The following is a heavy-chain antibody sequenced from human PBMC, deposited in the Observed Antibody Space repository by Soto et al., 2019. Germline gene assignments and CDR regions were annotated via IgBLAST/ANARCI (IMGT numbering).Heavy chain of an antibody. D-gene: IGHD1-1*01. CDR2: IYPGDSDT. Sequence: PGESLKISCKGSGYSFTSYWIGWVRQMPGKGLEWMGIIYPGDSDTRYSPSFQGQVTISADKSISTAYLQWSSLKASDTAMYYCARTMTNGYYYNYMDVWGKGTTVTVSS. CDR1: GYSFTSYW. V-gene: IGHV5-51*01. CDR3: ARTMTNGYYYNYMDV. J-gene: IGHJ6*03.